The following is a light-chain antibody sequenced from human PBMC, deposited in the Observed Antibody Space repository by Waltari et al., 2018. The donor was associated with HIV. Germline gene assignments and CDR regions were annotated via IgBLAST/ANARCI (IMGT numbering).Light chain of an antibody. CDR1: SNDIGTYNF. V-gene: IGLV2-8*01. CDR2: DGT. CDR3: VSYTEKDTFLL. J-gene: IGLJ2*01. Sequence: QSALTQPPSASGSSGQSVAISCTASSNDIGTYNFVSWYQHHPGKDPKLLISDGTRRPPGIPDRFSGTKSSYTASLTVSDLQVEDEADYYCVSYTEKDTFLLFGGGTK.